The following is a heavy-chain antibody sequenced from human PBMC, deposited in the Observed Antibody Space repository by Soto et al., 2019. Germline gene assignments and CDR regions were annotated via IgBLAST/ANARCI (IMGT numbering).Heavy chain of an antibody. CDR1: GGSISSYY. CDR3: ASMGYHYGSGSYRLDY. CDR2: SYNSGST. Sequence: QAQLQESGPGLVKPSETLSLTCTVSGGSISSYYWPWIRQPPGKGLEWIGFSYNSGSTHYNPSLSSRVTIAVDTSKNQFSLKLRSVTAADTAVYYCASMGYHYGSGSYRLDYWGQGTLVTVSS. D-gene: IGHD3-10*01. V-gene: IGHV4-59*08. J-gene: IGHJ4*02.